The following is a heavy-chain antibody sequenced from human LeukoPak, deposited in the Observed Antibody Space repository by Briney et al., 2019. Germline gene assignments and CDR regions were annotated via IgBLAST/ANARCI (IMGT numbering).Heavy chain of an antibody. D-gene: IGHD4-17*01. CDR1: GFTFSSYW. V-gene: IGHV3-74*01. CDR3: ARDPTDYVSQNYYFDY. J-gene: IGHJ4*02. CDR2: IYSDGSST. Sequence: PGGSLRLSCAASGFTFSSYWMHWVRQAPGKGLVWVSRIYSDGSSTNYADSVKGRFTISRDNAKNSLYLQMNSLRAEDTAVYYCARDPTDYVSQNYYFDYWGQGTLVTVSS.